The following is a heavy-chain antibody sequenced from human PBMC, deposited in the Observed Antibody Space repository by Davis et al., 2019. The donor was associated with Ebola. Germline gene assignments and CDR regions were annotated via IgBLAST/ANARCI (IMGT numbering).Heavy chain of an antibody. CDR1: GFPFSSYE. V-gene: IGHV3-48*03. CDR3: SRDAVWFGELFDY. J-gene: IGHJ4*02. CDR2: ISSSGSTI. D-gene: IGHD3-10*01. Sequence: GESLKISCAASGFPFSSYEMNWVRQAPGKGLEWVSYISSSGSTIYYADSVKGRFTISRDNAKNSLYLQMNSLRAEDTAVYYCSRDAVWFGELFDYWGQGTLVTVSS.